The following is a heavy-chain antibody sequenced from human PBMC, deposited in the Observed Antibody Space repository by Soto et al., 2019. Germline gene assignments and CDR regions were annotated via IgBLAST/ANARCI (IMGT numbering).Heavy chain of an antibody. CDR3: ARGNYDFLTGYYIEYFDY. Sequence: QVQLQESGPGLVKPSETLSLTCIVSGGSISTYYWSWIRQPPGKGLEWIGYIYYSGSTNYNPSLKSRVTISVDTSKNQFSLKLSFVTAADTAVYYCARGNYDFLTGYYIEYFDYWGQGTLVTVSS. CDR1: GGSISTYY. V-gene: IGHV4-59*01. D-gene: IGHD3-9*01. CDR2: IYYSGST. J-gene: IGHJ4*02.